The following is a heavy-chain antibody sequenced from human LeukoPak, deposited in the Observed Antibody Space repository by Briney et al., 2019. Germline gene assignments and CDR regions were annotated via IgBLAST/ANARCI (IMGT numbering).Heavy chain of an antibody. CDR1: GFTFSNAW. CDR3: TRDKLELRQFGY. J-gene: IGHJ4*02. CDR2: IKSKPDGGAI. V-gene: IGHV3-15*01. Sequence: GGSLRLSCAASGFTFSNAWMSWVRQAPGKGLEWVGRIKSKPDGGAIDYAAPVKGRFIISRDDSKDMLYLQMNSLKTEDTGVYYCTRDKLELRQFGYWGQGTLVTVSS. D-gene: IGHD1-26*01.